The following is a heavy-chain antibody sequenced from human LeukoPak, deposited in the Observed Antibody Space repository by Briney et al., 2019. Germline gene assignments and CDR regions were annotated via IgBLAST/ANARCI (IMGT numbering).Heavy chain of an antibody. CDR2: IRYSGST. J-gene: IGHJ4*02. V-gene: IGHV4-39*01. CDR3: AGHQVPERGFTYGPLEY. Sequence: SETLSLTCTVSGGSISSRTFYWGWIRQPPGKGLEWIGSIRYSGSTYYNPSLKSRITTSVDTSKNQFSLRLSSVTAADTAIYYCAGHQVPERGFTYGPLEYWGQGALVTVSS. D-gene: IGHD5-18*01. CDR1: GGSISSRTFY.